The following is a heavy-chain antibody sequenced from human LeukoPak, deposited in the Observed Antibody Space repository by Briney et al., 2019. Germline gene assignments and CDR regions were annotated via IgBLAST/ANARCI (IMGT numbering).Heavy chain of an antibody. CDR2: ISAYNGNT. J-gene: IGHJ4*01. D-gene: IGHD2-2*01. V-gene: IGHV1-18*01. CDR3: ARDSGDIVVVPVAMGY. CDR1: GYTFTSYG. Sequence: ASVKVSCKASGYTFTSYGISWVRQAPGQGLEWTGWISAYNGNTNYAQKLQGRVTMTTDASTSTAYMELRSLRSDDTAVYYCARDSGDIVVVPVAMGYWGHGTLVTVSS.